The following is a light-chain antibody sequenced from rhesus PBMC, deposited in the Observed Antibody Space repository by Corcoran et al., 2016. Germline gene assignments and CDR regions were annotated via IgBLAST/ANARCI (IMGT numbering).Light chain of an antibody. Sequence: EIVLTQSPAFQSVTLKEKFTITCQASQSIGSILHWYQQKPDQSPKLHIKYTTQSISGVPSRFSGSGSGTDFTLTTKRLEAEDAATYYCQQSSSFHITFGGGTKVEIK. CDR1: QSIGSI. CDR2: YTT. V-gene: IGKV6-55*01. CDR3: QQSSSFHIT. J-gene: IGKJ4*01.